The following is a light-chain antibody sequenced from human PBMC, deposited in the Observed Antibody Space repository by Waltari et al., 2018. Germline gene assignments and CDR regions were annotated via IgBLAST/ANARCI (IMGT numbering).Light chain of an antibody. CDR2: KRN. V-gene: IGLV10-54*04. J-gene: IGLJ3*02. Sequence: QAGLTPPPSVSKGLGETATLPCTGNSNNIGNLGAVWLQQHPCHPPNLLTDKRNIRPSGISDRFSASRSGDTASLTITGLQAEDEADYYCTAWDRRISVWVFGGGTKLTVL. CDR3: TAWDRRISVWV. CDR1: SNNIGNLG.